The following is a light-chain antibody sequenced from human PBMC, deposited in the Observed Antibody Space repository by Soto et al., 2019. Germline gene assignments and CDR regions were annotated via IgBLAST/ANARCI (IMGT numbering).Light chain of an antibody. J-gene: IGKJ1*01. Sequence: DIQVTQSPSSLSASVGDRVTFTCRASQFISTYLNWYQQKPGKAPKLLISAASTLESGVPSRFSGSGSGTDFTLTISSLQPEDFATYYCQQSYDIPRWTFGQGTKVDIK. CDR1: QFISTY. CDR3: QQSYDIPRWT. V-gene: IGKV1-39*01. CDR2: AAS.